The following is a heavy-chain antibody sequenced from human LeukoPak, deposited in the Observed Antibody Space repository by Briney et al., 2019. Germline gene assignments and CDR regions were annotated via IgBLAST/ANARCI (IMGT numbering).Heavy chain of an antibody. CDR2: ISYDGSNK. CDR1: GFTFSSYG. Sequence: GGSLRLSCAASGFTFSSYGMHWVRQAPGKGLEWVAVISYDGSNKYYADSVKGRFTISRDNSKNTLYLQMNSLRAEDTAVYYCAKDRAYGDYPSSFDLWGRGTLVTVSS. V-gene: IGHV3-30*18. CDR3: AKDRAYGDYPSSFDL. J-gene: IGHJ2*01. D-gene: IGHD4-17*01.